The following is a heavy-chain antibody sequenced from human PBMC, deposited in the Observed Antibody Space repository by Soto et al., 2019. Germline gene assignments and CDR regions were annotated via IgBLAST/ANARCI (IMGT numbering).Heavy chain of an antibody. V-gene: IGHV4-28*01. Sequence: PSETLSLTCAVSGYSISSSNWWGWIRQPPGKGLEWIGYIYYSGTTYYNPSLKSRVTMSVDTSKNQFSLKLTSVTAVDTAVYYCASREIQGPIDYRGQGTPVTGSS. CDR2: IYYSGTT. CDR3: ASREIQGPIDY. CDR1: GYSISSSNW. D-gene: IGHD1-26*01. J-gene: IGHJ4*02.